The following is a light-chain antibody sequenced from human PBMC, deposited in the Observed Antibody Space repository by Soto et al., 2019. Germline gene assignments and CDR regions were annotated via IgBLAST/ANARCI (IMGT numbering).Light chain of an antibody. CDR2: LGS. CDR1: QILLHSNGYNY. V-gene: IGKV2-28*01. Sequence: DIVITQSPLSLPLTPGEPAAISCISSQILLHSNGYNYLDWYLQKPGQSPQLLIYLGSNRASGVPDRFSGSGSGTDFTLKISGVEAEDVGVYYCMQALQTPWTFGQGTKVDIK. J-gene: IGKJ1*01. CDR3: MQALQTPWT.